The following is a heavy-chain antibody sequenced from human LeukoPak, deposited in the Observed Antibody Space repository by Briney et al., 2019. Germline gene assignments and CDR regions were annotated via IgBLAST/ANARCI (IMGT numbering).Heavy chain of an antibody. CDR3: AKDHSVVIGKLGY. D-gene: IGHD3-22*01. J-gene: IGHJ4*02. V-gene: IGHV3-23*01. CDR1: GFTFSSCN. CDR2: ISGFGGST. Sequence: PGGSLRLSCAASGFTFSSCNMNWVRQVPGKGLEWVSAISGFGGSTYYADSVKGRFTISRDNSKNTLYLQMNSLRAEDTAVYYCAKDHSVVIGKLGYWGQGTLVTVSS.